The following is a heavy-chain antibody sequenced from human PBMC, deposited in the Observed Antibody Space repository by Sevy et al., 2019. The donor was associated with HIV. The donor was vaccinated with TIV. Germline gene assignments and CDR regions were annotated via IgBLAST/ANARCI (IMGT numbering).Heavy chain of an antibody. J-gene: IGHJ6*02. V-gene: IGHV3-23*01. D-gene: IGHD3-22*01. CDR3: GKDAYYYDGSGYSMSQWYYGMDV. Sequence: GGSLRLSCAASGFTFRTYAMSWVRQAPGKGLEWVSDISGSGGDTYYADSVKGRFTISRDNSKNTLYLQMSSLRAEDTDVYYCGKDAYYYDGSGYSMSQWYYGMDVWGQGTTVTVSS. CDR2: ISGSGGDT. CDR1: GFTFRTYA.